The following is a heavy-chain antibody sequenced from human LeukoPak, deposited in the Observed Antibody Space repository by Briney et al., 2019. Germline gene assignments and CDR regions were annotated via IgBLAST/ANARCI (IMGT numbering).Heavy chain of an antibody. D-gene: IGHD6-13*01. CDR3: AKLYSSSWYGGNWFDP. CDR1: GITFRSSA. CDR2: ISSNGGAT. J-gene: IGHJ5*02. V-gene: IGHV3-23*01. Sequence: GGSLRLSCAASGITFRSSAMSWVRQAPGKGLEWVSVISSNGGATYYADSVKGRFIISRDNSKSTLYLQMNSLRAEDTAVYYCAKLYSSSWYGGNWFDPWGQRTLVTVSS.